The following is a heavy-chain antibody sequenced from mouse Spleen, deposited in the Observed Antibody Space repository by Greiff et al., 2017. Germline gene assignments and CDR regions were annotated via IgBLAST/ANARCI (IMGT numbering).Heavy chain of an antibody. D-gene: IGHD2-4*01. Sequence: DVMLVESGGGLVKPGGSLKLSCAASGFTFSSYAMSWVRQTPEKRLEWVASISSGGSTYYPDSVKGRFTISRDNARNILYLQMSSLRSEDTAMYYCARHYYDYAFAYWGQGTLVTVSA. CDR1: GFTFSSYA. CDR3: ARHYYDYAFAY. CDR2: ISSGGST. V-gene: IGHV5-6-5*01. J-gene: IGHJ3*01.